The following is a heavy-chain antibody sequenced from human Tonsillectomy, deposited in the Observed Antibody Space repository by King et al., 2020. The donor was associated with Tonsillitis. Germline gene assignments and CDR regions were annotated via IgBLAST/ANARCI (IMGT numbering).Heavy chain of an antibody. J-gene: IGHJ4*02. V-gene: IGHV3-33*08. CDR1: GFTFSTYG. CDR3: AGTDGGEGDY. CDR2: IWYDGSNK. D-gene: IGHD3-16*01. Sequence: QLVESGGGVVQPGRSLRLSCAASGFTFSTYGMHWVRQAPGKGLEWVAVIWYDGSNKYYADSVKGRFTISRDNSKNSLYLQMNSLRAEDTAVYYCAGTDGGEGDYWGQGTLVTVSS.